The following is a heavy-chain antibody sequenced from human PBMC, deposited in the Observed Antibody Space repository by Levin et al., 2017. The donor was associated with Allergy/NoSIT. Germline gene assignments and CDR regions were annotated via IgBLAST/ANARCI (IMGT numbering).Heavy chain of an antibody. V-gene: IGHV5-51*01. CDR2: IYPGDSDT. D-gene: IGHD3-22*01. J-gene: IGHJ5*02. CDR3: ARHSSRAVDSSGYYYDWFDP. Sequence: GESLKISCKGSGYSFTSYWIGWVRQMPGKVLEWMGIIYPGDSDTRYSPSFQGQVTISADKSISTAYLQWSSLKASDTAMYYCARHSSRAVDSSGYYYDWFDPWGQGTLVTVSS. CDR1: GYSFTSYW.